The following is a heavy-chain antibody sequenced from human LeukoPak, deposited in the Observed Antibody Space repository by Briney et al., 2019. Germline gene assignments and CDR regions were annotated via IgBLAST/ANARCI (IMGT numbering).Heavy chain of an antibody. CDR2: IYYSGST. J-gene: IGHJ2*01. V-gene: IGHV4-39*07. D-gene: IGHD4-17*01. Sequence: PSETLSLTCTVSGGSISSYYWSWIRQPPGKGLEWIGSIYYSGSTYYNPSLKSRVTISVDTSKNQFSLKLSSVTAADTAVYYCARVLTTGYFDLWGRGTLVTVSS. CDR1: GGSISSYY. CDR3: ARVLTTGYFDL.